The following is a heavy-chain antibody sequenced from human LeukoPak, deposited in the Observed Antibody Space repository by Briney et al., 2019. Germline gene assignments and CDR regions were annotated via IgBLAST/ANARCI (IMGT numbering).Heavy chain of an antibody. J-gene: IGHJ4*02. CDR1: GFSFSRYG. Sequence: GGSLRLSCVASGFSFSRYGMKWVRQAPGKGLEWLSYIRSSDSTTYYADSVKGRFTISRDNAKNSLYLHMDSLRVEDTAVYYCAKRADSSAHSFDYWGQGTLVTVSS. CDR2: IRSSDSTT. D-gene: IGHD3-22*01. V-gene: IGHV3-48*04. CDR3: AKRADSSAHSFDY.